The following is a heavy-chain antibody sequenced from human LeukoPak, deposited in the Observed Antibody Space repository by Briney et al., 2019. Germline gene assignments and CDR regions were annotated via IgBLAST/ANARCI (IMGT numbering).Heavy chain of an antibody. J-gene: IGHJ4*02. CDR3: AKDVGTSMFDY. Sequence: GGSLRLSCTASGFTFGDYAMSWFRQAPGKGLEWVGFIRSKAYGGTTEYAASVKGRFTISRDDSKSIAHLQMNSLRAEDTAIYYCAKDVGTSMFDYWGQGTLVTVSS. CDR2: IRSKAYGGTT. D-gene: IGHD1-26*01. CDR1: GFTFGDYA. V-gene: IGHV3-49*03.